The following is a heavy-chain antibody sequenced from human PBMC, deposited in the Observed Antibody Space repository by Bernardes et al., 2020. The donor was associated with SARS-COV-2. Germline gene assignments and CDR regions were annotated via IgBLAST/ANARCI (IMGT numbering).Heavy chain of an antibody. V-gene: IGHV3-43D*04. CDR1: AFTVDDCA. Sequence: GFLCPPGAAAAFTVDDCAMHWVRPPPGKGLEWVSFISWNGGSTFYADSVEGRFAISRDNSKNSLYLQMNSLRPEDTALYYCARGGNGYSSGYDYWGRGTLVTVSS. CDR3: ARGGNGYSSGYDY. J-gene: IGHJ4*02. D-gene: IGHD6-25*01. CDR2: ISWNGGST.